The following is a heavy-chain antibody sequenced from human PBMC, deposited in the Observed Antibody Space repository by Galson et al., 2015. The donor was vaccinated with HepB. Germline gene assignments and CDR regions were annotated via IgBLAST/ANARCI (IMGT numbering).Heavy chain of an antibody. D-gene: IGHD2-2*01. CDR2: IRSTSDGGTT. Sequence: SLRLSCAASGFTFTNAWMNWVRQAPGKGLEWVGRIRSTSDGGTTDYAAPVKGRFAISRDDSKNMLFLQMNSLKTEDTAMYYCNTDHIVVVDVAGTPNWFDPWGQGTLVTVSS. V-gene: IGHV3-15*07. CDR1: GFTFTNAW. CDR3: NTDHIVVVDVAGTPNWFDP. J-gene: IGHJ5*02.